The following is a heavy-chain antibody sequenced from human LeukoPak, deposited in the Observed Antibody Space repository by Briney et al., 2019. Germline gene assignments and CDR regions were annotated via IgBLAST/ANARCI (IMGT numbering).Heavy chain of an antibody. V-gene: IGHV3-30-3*01. CDR3: ARGSIVVVTAIGSSSLYY. CDR2: ISYDGSNK. J-gene: IGHJ4*02. Sequence: GGSLRLSCAASGFTFSSYAMHWVRQAPGKGLEWVAVISYDGSNKYYADSVKGRFTISRDNSKNTLYLQMNSLRAEDTAVYYCARGSIVVVTAIGSSSLYYWGQGTLVTVSS. CDR1: GFTFSSYA. D-gene: IGHD2-21*02.